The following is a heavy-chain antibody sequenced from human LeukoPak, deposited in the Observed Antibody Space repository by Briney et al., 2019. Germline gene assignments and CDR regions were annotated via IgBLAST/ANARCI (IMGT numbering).Heavy chain of an antibody. Sequence: KPSETLSLTCAVYGGSFSGYYWSWIRQPPGKGLEWIGEINHSGSTNYNPSLKSRVTISVDTSKNQFSLKLSSVTAADTAVYYCARLDGYTFGGVIGNGAFDIWGQGTMVTVSS. V-gene: IGHV4-34*01. D-gene: IGHD3-16*02. CDR1: GGSFSGYY. J-gene: IGHJ3*02. CDR3: ARLDGYTFGGVIGNGAFDI. CDR2: INHSGST.